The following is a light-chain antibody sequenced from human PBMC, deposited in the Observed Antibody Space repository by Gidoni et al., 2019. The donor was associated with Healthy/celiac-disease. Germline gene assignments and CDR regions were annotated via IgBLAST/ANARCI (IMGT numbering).Light chain of an antibody. V-gene: IGKV1-39*01. J-gene: IGKJ1*01. CDR3: QQSYSTRWT. CDR1: QSISSY. CDR2: AAS. Sequence: DIQMTPSPSSLSASVGDRVTITCRASQSISSYLNWYQQKPGKAPKLLIYAASSLQSGVPSRFSGSGSGTDFTLTISSLQPEDFATYYCQQSYSTRWTFGPGTKVEIK.